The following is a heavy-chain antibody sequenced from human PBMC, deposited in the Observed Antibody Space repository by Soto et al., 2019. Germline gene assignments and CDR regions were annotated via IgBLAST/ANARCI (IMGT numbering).Heavy chain of an antibody. CDR2: ISAYNGNT. CDR3: ARDLYCSGGSCYLGLNWFDP. D-gene: IGHD2-15*01. CDR1: GYSFTNYG. J-gene: IGHJ5*02. V-gene: IGHV1-18*01. Sequence: ALVKVSCTASGYSFTNYGISWVRQAPGQGLEWMGWISAYNGNTNYAQKLQGRVTMTTDTSTSTAYMELRSLRSDDTAVYYCARDLYCSGGSCYLGLNWFDPWGQGTLVTVSS.